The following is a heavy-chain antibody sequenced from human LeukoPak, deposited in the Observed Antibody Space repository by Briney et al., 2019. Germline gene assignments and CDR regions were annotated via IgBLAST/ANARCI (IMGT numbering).Heavy chain of an antibody. J-gene: IGHJ1*01. CDR3: AKAGCGDGSCYYAEYFQH. V-gene: IGHV3-23*01. CDR2: ISDGGGSI. Sequence: GGSLRLSCAVSGFTFSNAWMSWVRQAPGKGLEWVSGISDGGGSIHYADSVRGRFTISRDNSKNTLYLQMNSLRAEDTAVYYCAKAGCGDGSCYYAEYFQHWGQGTLVTVSS. CDR1: GFTFSNAW. D-gene: IGHD2-15*01.